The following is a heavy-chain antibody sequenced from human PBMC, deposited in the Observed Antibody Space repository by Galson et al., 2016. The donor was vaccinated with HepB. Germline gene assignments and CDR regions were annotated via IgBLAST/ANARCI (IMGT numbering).Heavy chain of an antibody. CDR2: ISSTGKYI. J-gene: IGHJ6*02. CDR1: GFMFSDFS. CDR3: ARVGQELLIGGRQHDGMDV. D-gene: IGHD6-6*01. Sequence: SLRLSCAASGFMFSDFSMNWVRQAPGKGLEWVSLISSTGKYIYYADSVNGRVTISRDNAKNSLFLQMTSLRAEDTAVYYCARVGQELLIGGRQHDGMDVWGQGTTVTVSS. V-gene: IGHV3-21*06.